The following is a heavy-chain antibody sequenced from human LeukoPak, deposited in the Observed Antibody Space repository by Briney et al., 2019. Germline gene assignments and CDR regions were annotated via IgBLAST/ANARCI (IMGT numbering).Heavy chain of an antibody. V-gene: IGHV3-23*01. CDR1: GFTFSSYA. CDR2: ISGSGGNT. Sequence: GGSLRLACAASGFTFSSYAMIWVRQAPGKGLEWVSAISGSGGNTYYADSVKGRFTISRDNSKNTLYLQMNSLRAEDTAVYYCAKDPNGAYVGAFDFWGLGTMVTVSS. D-gene: IGHD4-17*01. CDR3: AKDPNGAYVGAFDF. J-gene: IGHJ3*01.